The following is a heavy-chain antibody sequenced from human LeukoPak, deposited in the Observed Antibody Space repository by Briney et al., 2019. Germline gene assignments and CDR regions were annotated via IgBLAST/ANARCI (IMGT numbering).Heavy chain of an antibody. CDR3: AQGGVYYWNPRY. D-gene: IGHD1-20*01. CDR2: LYTDGTT. J-gene: IGHJ4*02. Sequence: GGSLRLSCVASGFSVSSNYMSWVRRAPGKGLEWVSLLYTDGTTYYASSVEGRFTISRDDSRNTIYLHMNSLRADDTAVYYCAQGGVYYWNPRYWGQGTLVTVSS. CDR1: GFSVSSNY. V-gene: IGHV3-53*01.